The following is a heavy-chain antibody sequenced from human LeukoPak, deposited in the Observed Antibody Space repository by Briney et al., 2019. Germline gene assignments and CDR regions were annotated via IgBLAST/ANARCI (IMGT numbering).Heavy chain of an antibody. V-gene: IGHV3-23*01. D-gene: IGHD3-10*01. J-gene: IGHJ4*02. CDR3: AKHLWRDLLWFGEGYYFGY. CDR2: ISGDGGST. CDR1: GFIFSNYA. Sequence: RGSLRLSCAASGFIFSNYAMSWVRQAPGKGLECVSVISGDGGSTYYADSMKGRFTISRDNSKNTLYLQVNSLRAEDTAVYYCAKHLWRDLLWFGEGYYFGYWGQGTLVTVSS.